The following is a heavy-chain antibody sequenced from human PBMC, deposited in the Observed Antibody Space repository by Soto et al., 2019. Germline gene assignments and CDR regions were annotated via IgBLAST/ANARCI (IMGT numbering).Heavy chain of an antibody. CDR2: INQGGSEI. Sequence: EMQVVESGGGLVQPGGSLRLSCAASGFTFSDYWMTWVRQTPGRGLEWVANINQGGSEIHYVDSVKGRFTISRDNAKSSLFLQMNSRRAEDTAVYYCAKSNAIDIWGQGTLVTVSS. J-gene: IGHJ3*02. V-gene: IGHV3-7*01. CDR3: AKSNAIDI. CDR1: GFTFSDYW.